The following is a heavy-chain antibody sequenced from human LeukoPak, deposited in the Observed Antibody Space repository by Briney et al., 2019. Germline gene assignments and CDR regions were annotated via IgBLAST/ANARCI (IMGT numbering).Heavy chain of an antibody. CDR3: ARREEYCSSGNCYGY. V-gene: IGHV5-51*01. J-gene: IGHJ4*02. CDR2: IYPGDSDT. Sequence: GESLKISCKGSGYRFTNYWIGWVRQMPGKGLEWMGIIYPGDSDTRYSPSFQGQVTISVDKSISTAYLQWSSLQASDTAMYYCARREEYCSSGNCYGYWGQGTLVTVSS. D-gene: IGHD2-15*01. CDR1: GYRFTNYW.